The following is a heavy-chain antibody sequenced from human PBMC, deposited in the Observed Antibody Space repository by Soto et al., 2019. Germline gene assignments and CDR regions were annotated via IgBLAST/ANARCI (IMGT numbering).Heavy chain of an antibody. CDR1: GGTFNRQA. CDR3: AIIDSCMLEGGEWFDP. CDR2: FIPIFGTT. V-gene: IGHV1-69*12. D-gene: IGHD3-16*01. J-gene: IGHJ5*02. Sequence: QVVQSGAEVKKPGSSVKVSCKASGGTFNRQAFSWVRLAPGQGLEWMGGFIPIFGTTDYSQKFQGRVTITADEATSRAYMELSSLTSDDTVVYYWAIIDSCMLEGGEWFDPWGQGTLVTVSS.